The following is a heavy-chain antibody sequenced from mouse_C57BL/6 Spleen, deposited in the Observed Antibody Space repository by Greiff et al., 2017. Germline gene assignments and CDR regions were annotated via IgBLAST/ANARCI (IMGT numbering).Heavy chain of an antibody. CDR1: GYTFTSYW. V-gene: IGHV1-69*01. CDR3: ARFTLSYGSSYNAMDY. Sequence: VQLQQPGAELVMPGASVKLSCKASGYTFTSYWMHWVKQRPGQGLEWIGEIDPSDSYTNYNQKFKGKSTLTVDKSSRTAYMQLSSLTSEDSAVYYCARFTLSYGSSYNAMDYWGQGTSVTVSS. CDR2: IDPSDSYT. J-gene: IGHJ4*01. D-gene: IGHD1-1*01.